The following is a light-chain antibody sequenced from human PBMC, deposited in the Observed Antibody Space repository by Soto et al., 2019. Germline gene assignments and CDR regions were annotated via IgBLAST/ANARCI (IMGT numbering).Light chain of an antibody. CDR1: SSDVGGYNY. V-gene: IGLV2-14*01. CDR3: SSYTSSSTYV. J-gene: IGLJ1*01. Sequence: QSVLTQPASVSGSPGQSIAISCTGTSSDVGGYNYVSWYQQHPGKAPKLMISEVSNRPSGVSNRFSGSKTGNTASLPISGLHAEDDADNYCSSYTSSSTYVFGTGTKLTVL. CDR2: EVS.